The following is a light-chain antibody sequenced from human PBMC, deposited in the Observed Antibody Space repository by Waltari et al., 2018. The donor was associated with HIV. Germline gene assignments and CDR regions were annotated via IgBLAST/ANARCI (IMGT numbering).Light chain of an antibody. J-gene: IGKJ5*01. Sequence: EIMMTQSPATLSVSPGDRATLSCRASQSVSSNLAWYQQKPGQAPSLLIYDTFTRATGIPARFSCSASWTEFTLTISGLQSENFAVYYCQQYNNLPPSIPFRQGTRLEIK. CDR2: DTF. CDR3: QQYNNLPPSIP. V-gene: IGKV3-15*01. CDR1: QSVSSN.